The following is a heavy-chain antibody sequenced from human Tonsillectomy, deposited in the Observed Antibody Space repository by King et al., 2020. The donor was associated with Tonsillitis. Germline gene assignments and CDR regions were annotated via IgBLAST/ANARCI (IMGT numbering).Heavy chain of an antibody. CDR1: GGSFSDYF. CDR2: INHSGST. Sequence: VQLQQWGAGLLKPSETLSLTCAVYGGSFSDYFWSWIRQPPGKGLDWIGDINHSGSTNSNPSLKSRVTISMDTSKNQFSLKLSSMTAADTAVYYCARGKYDFWSGYSDYFDYWGRGTLVTVSS. CDR3: ARGKYDFWSGYSDYFDY. D-gene: IGHD3-3*01. J-gene: IGHJ4*02. V-gene: IGHV4-34*01.